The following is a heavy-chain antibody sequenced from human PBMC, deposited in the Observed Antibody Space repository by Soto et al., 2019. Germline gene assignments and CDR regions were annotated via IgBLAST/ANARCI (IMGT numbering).Heavy chain of an antibody. CDR1: GFTFTRYS. CDR2: ISSTTNYI. V-gene: IGHV3-21*06. J-gene: IGHJ4*02. CDR3: ARESEDLTSNFDY. Sequence: EVQLVESGGGLVKPGGSLRLSCAASGFTFTRYSMNWVRQAPGKRLEWVSSISSTTNYIYYGDSMTGRFTISRDKAKNSLYLEMNSLRAEDTAVYYCARESEDLTSNFDYWGQGTLVTVSS.